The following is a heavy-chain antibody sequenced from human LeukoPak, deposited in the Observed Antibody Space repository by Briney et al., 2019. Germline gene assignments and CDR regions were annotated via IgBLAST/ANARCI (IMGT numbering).Heavy chain of an antibody. Sequence: GGSLRLSCAASGFTFSSYGMHWVRQAPGKGLEWVAGISWSSRSIAYADSVKGRFTISRDNAKNSLYLQMNSLRPDDMALYYCVKDRTGGDIFTDVFDMWGQGTMVTVSS. J-gene: IGHJ3*02. D-gene: IGHD2-21*01. CDR3: VKDRTGGDIFTDVFDM. CDR1: GFTFSSYG. CDR2: ISWSSRSI. V-gene: IGHV3-9*03.